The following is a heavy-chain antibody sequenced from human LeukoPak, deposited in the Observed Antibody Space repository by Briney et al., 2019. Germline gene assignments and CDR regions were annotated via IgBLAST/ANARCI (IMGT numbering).Heavy chain of an antibody. J-gene: IGHJ4*02. D-gene: IGHD3-16*02. CDR3: ARDYDYVWGSYRYLDDY. CDR1: GGTFSSYA. V-gene: IGHV1-69*05. CDR2: IIPIFGTA. Sequence: GASVKVSCKASGGTFSSYAISWVRQAPGQGLEWMGGIIPIFGTANYAQKFQGRVTMTTDTSTSTAYMELRSLRSDDTAVYYCARDYDYVWGSYRYLDDYWGQGTLVTVSS.